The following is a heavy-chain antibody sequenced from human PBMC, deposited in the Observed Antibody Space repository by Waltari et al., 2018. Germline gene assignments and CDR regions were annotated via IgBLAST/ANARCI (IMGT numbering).Heavy chain of an antibody. J-gene: IGHJ1*01. CDR2: IYSGGST. CDR1: GVTFSSYA. D-gene: IGHD6-13*01. Sequence: EVQLLESGGGLVQPGGSLRLSCAASGVTFSSYAISWGRQAPGKGLEWVSVIYSGGSTYYADSVKGRFTISRDNSKNTLYLQMNSLRAEDTAVYYCAPLGVAAAGVEVYFQHWGQGTLVTVSS. CDR3: APLGVAAAGVEVYFQH. V-gene: IGHV3-23*03.